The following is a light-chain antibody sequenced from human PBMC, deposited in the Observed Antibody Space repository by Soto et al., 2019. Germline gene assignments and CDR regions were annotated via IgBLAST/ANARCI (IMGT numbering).Light chain of an antibody. CDR2: AAS. CDR3: QQSYSPIT. V-gene: IGKV1-39*01. J-gene: IGKJ3*01. CDR1: QSISSW. Sequence: IHIAQSRSTRAAAVGCRGTITCRASQSISSWLAWYQQKPGKAPKLLIYAASSLQSGVPSRFSGSGSGTDFTLTISSLQPEDFATYYCQQSYSPITFGPGTKVDIK.